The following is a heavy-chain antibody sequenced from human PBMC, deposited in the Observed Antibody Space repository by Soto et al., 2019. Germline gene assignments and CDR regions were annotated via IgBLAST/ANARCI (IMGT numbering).Heavy chain of an antibody. CDR1: GGSISGYY. J-gene: IGHJ6*02. CDR2: MYNTGST. D-gene: IGHD2-21*02. Sequence: SETLSLTCTVSGGSISGYYWSWIRQPPGKGLEWIGYMYNTGSTVYNPSFKSRVTISIDTSKNQFSLKLNSVTAADTAVYYCARNLWGYCGTDCYPLDVWGQGTTVTVSS. V-gene: IGHV4-59*01. CDR3: ARNLWGYCGTDCYPLDV.